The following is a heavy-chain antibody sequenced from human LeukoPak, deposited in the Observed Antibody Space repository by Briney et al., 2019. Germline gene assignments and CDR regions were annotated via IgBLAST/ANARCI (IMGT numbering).Heavy chain of an antibody. D-gene: IGHD3-22*01. CDR2: INPNSGGT. V-gene: IGHV1-2*02. CDR3: ARDYYESSGYFGY. J-gene: IGHJ4*02. Sequence: ASVKVSCKASGYTFTGYYMHWVREAPGQGLEWMGWINPNSGGTNYAQKFQGRATMTRDTSISTAYMELSRLRSDDTAVYYCARDYYESSGYFGYWGQGTLVTVSS. CDR1: GYTFTGYY.